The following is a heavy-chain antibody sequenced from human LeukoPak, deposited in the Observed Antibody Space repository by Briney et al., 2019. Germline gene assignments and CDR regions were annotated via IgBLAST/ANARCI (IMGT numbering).Heavy chain of an antibody. CDR2: INNEETAA. CDR3: TTVDLVVVAATPFDY. Sequence: GGSLRLSCAASGFTFSTYWMHWVRQAPGKGLVWVSRINNEETAANYADSVQGRFTISRDSAKSMLYLQMDSLRAEDTAVYYCTTVDLVVVAATPFDYWGQGTLVTVSS. D-gene: IGHD2-15*01. V-gene: IGHV3-74*01. J-gene: IGHJ4*02. CDR1: GFTFSTYW.